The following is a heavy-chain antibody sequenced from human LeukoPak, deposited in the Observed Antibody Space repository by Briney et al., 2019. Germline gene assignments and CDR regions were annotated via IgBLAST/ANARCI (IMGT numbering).Heavy chain of an antibody. CDR3: ARTLDDYGDYSYYYYYMDV. Sequence: ASVKVSCKASGYTFTSYGISWVRQAPGQGLEWMGWMSAYNNNTNYAQKLQGRVTMTTDTSTSTAYMELRSPRSDDTAVYYCARTLDDYGDYSYYYYYMDVWGKGTTVTISS. D-gene: IGHD4-17*01. CDR1: GYTFTSYG. V-gene: IGHV1-18*01. J-gene: IGHJ6*03. CDR2: MSAYNNNT.